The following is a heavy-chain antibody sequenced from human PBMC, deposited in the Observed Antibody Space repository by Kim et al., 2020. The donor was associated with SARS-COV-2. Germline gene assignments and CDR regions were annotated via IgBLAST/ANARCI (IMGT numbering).Heavy chain of an antibody. J-gene: IGHJ4*02. CDR2: ISYDGSNK. CDR3: AKDRANYYDSSGYAH. CDR1: GFNFNTQG. D-gene: IGHD3-22*01. V-gene: IGHV3-30*18. Sequence: GGSLRLSCAASGFNFNTQGMHWVRQAPGQGLEWVAVISYDGSNKYYADSVKGRFAISRDNSKNTVYLQLDSLSAEDTAVYYCAKDRANYYDSSGYAHWGQGTLVTVSS.